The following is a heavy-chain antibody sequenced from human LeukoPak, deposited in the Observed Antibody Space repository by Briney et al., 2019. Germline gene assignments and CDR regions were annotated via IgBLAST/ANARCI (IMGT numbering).Heavy chain of an antibody. CDR3: VRGIDTTGYFSY. CDR2: IDTNTGSP. V-gene: IGHV7-4-1*02. J-gene: IGHJ4*02. Sequence: ASVKVSCKASGYTFTTYPINWVRQAPGQGLEWMGWIDTNTGSPTYAQGLTGRFVFSLDTSVSAAFLQINSLKAEDTALYYCVRGIDTTGYFSYWGQGTLVTVSS. D-gene: IGHD3-22*01. CDR1: GYTFTTYP.